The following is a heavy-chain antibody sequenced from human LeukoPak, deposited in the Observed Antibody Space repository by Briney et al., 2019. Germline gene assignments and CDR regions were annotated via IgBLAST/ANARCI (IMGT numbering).Heavy chain of an antibody. CDR2: IIPIFGTA. D-gene: IGHD6-19*01. CDR3: ARGAAVAGTSDY. J-gene: IGHJ4*02. V-gene: IGHV1-69*05. CDR1: GGTFSSYA. Sequence: SVKVSCKASGGTFSSYAISWVRQAPGQGLEWMGRIIPIFGTANYAQKFQGRVTMTTDTSTSTAYMELRSLRSDDTAVYYCARGAAVAGTSDYWGQGTLVTVSS.